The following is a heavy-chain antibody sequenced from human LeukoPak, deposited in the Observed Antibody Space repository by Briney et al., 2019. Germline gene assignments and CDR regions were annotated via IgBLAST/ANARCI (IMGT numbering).Heavy chain of an antibody. D-gene: IGHD2-15*01. V-gene: IGHV3-7*03. CDR3: AREWWYLDY. CDR2: IKEDGSDT. CDR1: GFTFTTYA. Sequence: GGSLRLSCAASGFTFTTYAMTWVRQAPGRGLEWVARIKEDGSDTYYVDSVKGRFTISRDKDKKTVYLKMNSLRVEDTAVYYCAREWWYLDYWGQGTLVTVSS. J-gene: IGHJ4*02.